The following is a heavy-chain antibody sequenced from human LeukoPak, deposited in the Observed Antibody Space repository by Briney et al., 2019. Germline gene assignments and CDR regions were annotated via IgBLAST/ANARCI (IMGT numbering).Heavy chain of an antibody. CDR2: IIPIFGTA. CDR3: ASESNYYDSSLPYGMDV. V-gene: IGHV1-69*01. D-gene: IGHD3-22*01. Sequence: SVKVSCKASGGTFSSYAISWVRQAPGQVLEWMGGIIPIFGTANYAQKFQGRVTITADESTSTAYMELSSLRSEDTAVYYCASESNYYDSSLPYGMDVWGQGTTVTVSS. J-gene: IGHJ6*02. CDR1: GGTFSSYA.